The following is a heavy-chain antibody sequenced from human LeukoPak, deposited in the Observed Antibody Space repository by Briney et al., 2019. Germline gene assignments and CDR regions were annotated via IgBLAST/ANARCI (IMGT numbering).Heavy chain of an antibody. Sequence: GGSLRLSCAASGFTFSSYWMSWMRQAPGKGLEWVANIKYDGNEEYYVDSVKGRFTISRDNAKNSRYLQLNSLRVEDTAVYYCKSGGAAPGSFDYWGQGTLVTVSP. V-gene: IGHV3-7*01. CDR3: KSGGAAPGSFDY. J-gene: IGHJ4*02. CDR1: GFTFSSYW. D-gene: IGHD1-1*01. CDR2: IKYDGNEE.